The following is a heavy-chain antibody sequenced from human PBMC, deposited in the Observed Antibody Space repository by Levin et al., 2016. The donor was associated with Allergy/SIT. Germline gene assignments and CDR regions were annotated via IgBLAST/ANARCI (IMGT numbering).Heavy chain of an antibody. V-gene: IGHV3-23*01. CDR1: GFTFSSYA. Sequence: GESLKISCAASGFTFSSYAMSWVRQAPGKGLEWVSAISGSGGSTYYADSVKGRFTISRDNSKNTLYLQMNSLRAEDTAVYYCARDKGITMVRGLDDYYGMDVWGQGATVTVSS. J-gene: IGHJ6*02. D-gene: IGHD3-10*01. CDR2: ISGSGGST. CDR3: ARDKGITMVRGLDDYYGMDV.